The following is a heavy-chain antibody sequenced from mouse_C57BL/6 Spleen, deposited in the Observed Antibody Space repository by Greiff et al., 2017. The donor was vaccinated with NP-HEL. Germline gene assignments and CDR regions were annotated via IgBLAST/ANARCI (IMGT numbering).Heavy chain of an antibody. CDR1: GYTFTSYG. D-gene: IGHD3-1*01. J-gene: IGHJ2*01. Sequence: QVQLQQSGAELARPGASVKLSCKASGYTFTSYGISWVKQRTGQGLEWIGEIYPRSGNTYYNEKFKGKATLTADKSSSTAYMELRSLTSEDSAVSCWEGLLLPLFYFDYWGQGTTLTVSS. V-gene: IGHV1-81*01. CDR3: EGLLLPLFYFDY. CDR2: IYPRSGNT.